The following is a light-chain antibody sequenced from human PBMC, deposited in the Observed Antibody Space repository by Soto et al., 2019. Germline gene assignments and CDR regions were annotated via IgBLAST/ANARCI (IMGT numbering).Light chain of an antibody. J-gene: IGKJ1*01. Sequence: EIVLTQSPGTLSMSPGERATLSCRASQSISSNYLAWYQQKPGQAPRLLIYGASSRATGIPDRFSGSGSGTDFTLTISMLEAEDFAVYYCQQYGSSPRTFDQGTKVEFK. CDR2: GAS. V-gene: IGKV3-20*01. CDR1: QSISSNY. CDR3: QQYGSSPRT.